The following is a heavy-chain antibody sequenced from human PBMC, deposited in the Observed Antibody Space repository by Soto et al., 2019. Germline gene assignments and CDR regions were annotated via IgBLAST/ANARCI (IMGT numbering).Heavy chain of an antibody. D-gene: IGHD3-3*01. CDR3: ARDREWYYGMDV. J-gene: IGHJ6*02. CDR1: GFTFSDYY. Sequence: GGSLRLSCAASGFTFSDYYMSWIRQAPGEGLEWVSYISSSDDTIYYADSVKGRFTISRDNAKNSLSLQMNRLRAEDTAVYYCARDREWYYGMDVWGQGTTVTVSS. V-gene: IGHV3-11*01. CDR2: ISSSDDTI.